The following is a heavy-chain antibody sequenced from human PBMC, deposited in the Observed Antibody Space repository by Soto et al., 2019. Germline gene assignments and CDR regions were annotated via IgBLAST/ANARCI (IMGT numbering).Heavy chain of an antibody. D-gene: IGHD3-3*01. V-gene: IGHV3-74*01. Sequence: EVQMVESGGGLVQPRGSLRLSCAASGFIFNNYWMHWVRQVPGKGLMWVSRIQSDGSSIDYADSVKGRLTISRDNAKNTVYLQMNSLRVEDTAVYYCARSGGIVHWGQGTLVTVSS. CDR2: IQSDGSSI. CDR3: ARSGGIVH. CDR1: GFIFNNYW. J-gene: IGHJ4*02.